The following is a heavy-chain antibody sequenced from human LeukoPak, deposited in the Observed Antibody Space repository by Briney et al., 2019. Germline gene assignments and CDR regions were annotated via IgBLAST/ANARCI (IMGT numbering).Heavy chain of an antibody. CDR2: ISASGVST. CDR3: AKGDCSSTNCYPDY. D-gene: IGHD2-2*01. J-gene: IGHJ4*02. CDR1: GFIFSDYA. Sequence: GGSLRLSCAASGFIFSDYAMSWVRQAPGKGLEWVSGISASGVSTYHADSVKGRFTISRDKSTEKVYLQMNSLRVEDTAVYFCAKGDCSSTNCYPDYWGQGILVTVSS. V-gene: IGHV3-23*01.